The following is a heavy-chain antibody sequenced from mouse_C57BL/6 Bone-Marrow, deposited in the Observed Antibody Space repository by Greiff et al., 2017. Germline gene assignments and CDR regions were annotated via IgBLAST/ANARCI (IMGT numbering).Heavy chain of an antibody. CDR1: GFTFSDYG. Sequence: DVMLVESGGGLVKPGGSLKLSCAASGFTFSDYGMHWVRQAPEKGLEWVAYISSGSSTIYYADTVKGRFTISRDNANNTLFLQVTSLRSEDPAMCYCGRQGGSSVEYAMDYWGQGTSVTVSS. D-gene: IGHD1-1*01. CDR2: ISSGSSTI. V-gene: IGHV5-17*01. J-gene: IGHJ4*01. CDR3: GRQGGSSVEYAMDY.